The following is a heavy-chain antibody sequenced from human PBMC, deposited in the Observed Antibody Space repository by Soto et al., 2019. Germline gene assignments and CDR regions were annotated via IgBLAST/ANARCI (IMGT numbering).Heavy chain of an antibody. V-gene: IGHV1-18*01. CDR1: GYTFTSYG. D-gene: IGHD6-6*01. Sequence: GASVKVSCKASGYTFTSYGISWVRQAPGQGLEWMGWISAYNGNTNYAQKLQGRVTMTTDTSTSTAYMELRSLRSDDTAVYYCAAYSSSPQGDWFDPWGQGTLVTVSS. CDR3: AAYSSSPQGDWFDP. J-gene: IGHJ5*02. CDR2: ISAYNGNT.